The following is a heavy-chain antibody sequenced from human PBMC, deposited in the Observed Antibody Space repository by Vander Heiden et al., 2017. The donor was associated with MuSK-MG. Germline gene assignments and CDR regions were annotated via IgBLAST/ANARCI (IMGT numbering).Heavy chain of an antibody. CDR1: GFTSSNYA. D-gene: IGHD4-17*01. CDR2: ISYDGSNK. Sequence: QVQLVESGGGVVQPGRSLRLSCAASGFTSSNYAMHWVRQAPGKGLEWVAVISYDGSNKYYADSVKGRFTISRDNSKNTLYLQMNSLRAEDTAVHYCAKAAGTVTTEFDYWGQGTLVTVSS. J-gene: IGHJ4*02. CDR3: AKAAGTVTTEFDY. V-gene: IGHV3-30*18.